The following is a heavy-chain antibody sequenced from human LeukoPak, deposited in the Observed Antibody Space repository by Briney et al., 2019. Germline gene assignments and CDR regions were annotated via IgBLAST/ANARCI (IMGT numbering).Heavy chain of an antibody. Sequence: SVKVSCKASGGTFSSYAISWVRQAPGQGLEWMGGTIPIFGTANYAQKFQGRVTITADESTSTAYMELSSLRSEDTAVYYCARDNLVGSAFDIWGQGTMVTVSS. D-gene: IGHD2-2*01. CDR2: TIPIFGTA. CDR3: ARDNLVGSAFDI. J-gene: IGHJ3*02. CDR1: GGTFSSYA. V-gene: IGHV1-69*13.